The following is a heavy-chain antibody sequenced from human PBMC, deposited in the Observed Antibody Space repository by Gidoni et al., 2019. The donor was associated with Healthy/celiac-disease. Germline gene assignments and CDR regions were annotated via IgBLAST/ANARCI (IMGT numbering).Heavy chain of an antibody. CDR2: ISGSGGST. CDR3: AKDSVQVPGGDTFDI. D-gene: IGHD3-16*01. CDR1: GFTFTTFA. J-gene: IGHJ3*02. V-gene: IGHV3-23*01. Sequence: EVQLLESGGGLVQPGGPLRLACTASGFTFTTFAMSWGRQAPGKELEWVSAISGSGGSTSYADSVKGRFTLSRDTSKNTLYLQMNCLRAEDTAVYYCAKDSVQVPGGDTFDIWGQGTMVTVSS.